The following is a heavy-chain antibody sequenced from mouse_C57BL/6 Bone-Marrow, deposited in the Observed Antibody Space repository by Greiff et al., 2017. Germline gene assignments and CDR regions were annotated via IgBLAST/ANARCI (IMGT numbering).Heavy chain of an antibody. V-gene: IGHV1-69*01. Sequence: QVQLQQPGAELVMPGASVKLSCKASGYTFTSYWMHWVKQRPGQGLEWIGEIDPSDSYTNYNQKFKGKSTLTVDKSSSTAYMQLSSLTSEDSAVYYCARSTVVATDYFDYWGQGTTLTDSS. CDR1: GYTFTSYW. J-gene: IGHJ2*01. D-gene: IGHD1-1*01. CDR3: ARSTVVATDYFDY. CDR2: IDPSDSYT.